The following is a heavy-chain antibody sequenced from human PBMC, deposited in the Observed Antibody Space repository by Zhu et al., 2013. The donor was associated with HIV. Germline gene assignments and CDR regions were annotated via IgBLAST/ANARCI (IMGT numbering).Heavy chain of an antibody. Sequence: QMQLVQSGPEVKKPGTSVKVSCRASGFTFTSSAVQWVRQARGQRLEWIGWIVVGSGNTNYAQKFQERVTITRDMSTSTAYMELSSLRSEDTAVYYCAADLVGVTNDAFDIWGQGTMVTV. J-gene: IGHJ3*02. CDR3: AADLVGVTNDAFDI. V-gene: IGHV1-58*01. D-gene: IGHD1-26*01. CDR2: IVVGSGNT. CDR1: GFTFTSSA.